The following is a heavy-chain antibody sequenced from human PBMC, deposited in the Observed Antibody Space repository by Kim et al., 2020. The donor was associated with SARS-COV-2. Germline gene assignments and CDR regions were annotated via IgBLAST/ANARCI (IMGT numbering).Heavy chain of an antibody. D-gene: IGHD4-17*01. Sequence: GGSLRLSCAASGFTFSDYYMSWIRQAPGKGLEWVSYISSSSSYTNYADSVKGRFTISRDNAKNSLYLQMNSLRAEDTAVYYCARDLRLMTTVTADAFDIWGQGTMVTVSS. CDR3: ARDLRLMTTVTADAFDI. J-gene: IGHJ3*02. CDR2: ISSSSSYT. V-gene: IGHV3-11*05. CDR1: GFTFSDYY.